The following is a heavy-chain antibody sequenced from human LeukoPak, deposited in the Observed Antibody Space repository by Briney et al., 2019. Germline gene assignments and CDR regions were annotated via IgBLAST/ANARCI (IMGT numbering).Heavy chain of an antibody. CDR2: INPSGSTI. Sequence: GGCLRLSCEGSGFTFSGCYMSWIRQAPGKGLEWVSYINPSGSTIYYADSVKGRFTISRDNVKKSLDLQMYSLRAEDTAVYYCARVRGSGFCSGSSCAKDPGYYYYMDVWGKGTTVTVSS. CDR3: ARVRGSGFCSGSSCAKDPGYYYYMDV. D-gene: IGHD2-2*01. V-gene: IGHV3-11*01. J-gene: IGHJ6*03. CDR1: GFTFSGCY.